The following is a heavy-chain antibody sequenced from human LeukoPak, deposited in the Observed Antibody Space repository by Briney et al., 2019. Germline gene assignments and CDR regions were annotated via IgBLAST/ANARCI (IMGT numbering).Heavy chain of an antibody. Sequence: ASVKVSCKASGYTFTSYGISWVRQAPGQGLEWMGWISAYNGNTNYAQKLQGRVTMTTDTSTSTAYMELRSLRSGDTAVYYCARDSTSRITIFGVALSLDYWGQGTLVTVSS. V-gene: IGHV1-18*01. CDR2: ISAYNGNT. CDR1: GYTFTSYG. J-gene: IGHJ4*02. CDR3: ARDSTSRITIFGVALSLDY. D-gene: IGHD3-3*01.